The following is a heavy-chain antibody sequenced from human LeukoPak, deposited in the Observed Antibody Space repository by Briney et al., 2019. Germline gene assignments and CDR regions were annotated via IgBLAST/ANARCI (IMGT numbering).Heavy chain of an antibody. CDR2: ISAYNGNT. CDR1: GYTFTSYG. V-gene: IGHV1-18*01. CDR3: AREEYYYGSGSYDP. J-gene: IGHJ5*02. Sequence: ASVKVSCKASGYTFTSYGISWVRQAPGQGLEWMGWISAYNGNTNYAQKLQGRVTMTTDTSTSTAYMELRSLRSDDPAVYYCAREEYYYGSGSYDPWGQGTLVTVSS. D-gene: IGHD3-10*01.